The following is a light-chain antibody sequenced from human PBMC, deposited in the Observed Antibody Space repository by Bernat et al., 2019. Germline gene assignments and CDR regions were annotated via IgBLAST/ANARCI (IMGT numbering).Light chain of an antibody. CDR1: STDVGRYNH. V-gene: IGLV2-8*01. CDR2: DVI. CDR3: QVWDSSSDHPM. J-gene: IGLJ3*02. Sequence: QSALTQPPSASGSPGQSVTISCTGTSTDVGRYNHVSWYQQHPGKAPKLMIYDVIERPSGVPDRFSGSKSGNTASLTISRVEAGDEADYYCQVWDSSSDHPMFGGGTKLTVL.